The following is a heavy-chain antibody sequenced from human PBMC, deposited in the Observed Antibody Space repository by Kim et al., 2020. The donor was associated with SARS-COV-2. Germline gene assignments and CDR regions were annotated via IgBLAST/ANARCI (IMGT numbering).Heavy chain of an antibody. CDR1: GGSISSGSYY. D-gene: IGHD1-26*01. CDR3: ARGRGPGGSYYIDY. V-gene: IGHV4-61*02. CDR2: IYTSGST. Sequence: SETLSLTCTVSGGSISSGSYYWSWIRQPAGKGLEWIGRIYTSGSTNYNPSLKSRVTISVDTSKNQFSLKLSSVTAADTAVYYCARGRGPGGSYYIDYWGQGTLVTVSS. J-gene: IGHJ4*02.